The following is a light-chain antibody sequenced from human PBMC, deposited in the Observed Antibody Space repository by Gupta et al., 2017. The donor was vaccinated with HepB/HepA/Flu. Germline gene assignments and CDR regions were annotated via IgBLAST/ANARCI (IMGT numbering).Light chain of an antibody. V-gene: IGLV1-47*01. CDR1: SSNIVSNY. CDR3: AAWDDSLSGPV. J-gene: IGLJ3*02. Sequence: QSVVTQPPSVSGTPGQRVTISCSGSSSNIVSNYVYWYHQVPGTAPKLLIYRNNQRPSGVPDRFSGSKSGTSASLAIRGLRSEDEADYYCAAWDDSLSGPVFGGGTKLTVL. CDR2: RNN.